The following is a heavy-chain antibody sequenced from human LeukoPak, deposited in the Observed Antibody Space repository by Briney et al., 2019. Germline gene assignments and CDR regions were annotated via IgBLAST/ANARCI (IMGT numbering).Heavy chain of an antibody. D-gene: IGHD3-3*01. J-gene: IGHJ4*02. CDR1: GGSLSSYS. CDR2: INHSGST. CDR3: ARVRSRLFWSGYHLDY. V-gene: IGHV4-34*01. Sequence: PSETLSLTCAVYGGSLSSYSWSWIRQPPGKGLEWIGEINHSGSTKYNPSLKSRVTISEDTAKNQLSLKLSSVTAADTAVYYCARVRSRLFWSGYHLDYWGQGTLVTVSS.